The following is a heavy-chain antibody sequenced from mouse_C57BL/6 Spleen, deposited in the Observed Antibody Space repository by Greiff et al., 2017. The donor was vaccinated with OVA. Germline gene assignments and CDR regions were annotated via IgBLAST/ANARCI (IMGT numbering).Heavy chain of an antibody. Sequence: EVKLQESGPELVKPGASVKISCKASGYSFTGYYMNWVKQSPEKSLEWIGEINPSTGGTTYNQKFKAKATLTVDKSSSTAYMQLKSLTSEDSAVYYCARSYRNYAMDYWGQGTSVTVSS. CDR3: ARSYRNYAMDY. CDR1: GYSFTGYY. J-gene: IGHJ4*01. CDR2: INPSTGGT. D-gene: IGHD2-10*01. V-gene: IGHV1-42*01.